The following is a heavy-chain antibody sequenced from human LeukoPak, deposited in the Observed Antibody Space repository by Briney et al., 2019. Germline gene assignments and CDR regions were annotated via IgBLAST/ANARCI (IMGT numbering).Heavy chain of an antibody. CDR1: GGTFSSYT. CDR2: IIPILGIA. J-gene: IGHJ6*04. CDR3: ARLPLYYDILTGYYTYYYYYGMDV. V-gene: IGHV1-69*02. D-gene: IGHD3-9*01. Sequence: GASVKVSCKASGGTFSSYTISWVRQAPGQGLEWMGRIIPILGIANYAQKFQGRITITADKSTSTAYMELSSLRSEDTAVYYCARLPLYYDILTGYYTYYYYYGMDVWGKGTTVTVSS.